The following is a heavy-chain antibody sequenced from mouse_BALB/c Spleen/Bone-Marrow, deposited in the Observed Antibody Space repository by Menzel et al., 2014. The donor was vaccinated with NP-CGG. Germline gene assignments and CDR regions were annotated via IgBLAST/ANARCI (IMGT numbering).Heavy chain of an antibody. V-gene: IGHV1-80*01. Sequence: VKLQESGAELVRPGSSVKISCKASGYAFSSYWMNWVKQRPGQGLEWIGQIYPGDGDTNYNGKFKGKATLTADKSSSTAYMQRSSLTSEDSAVYFCARNSGAMDYWGQGTSVTVSS. CDR1: GYAFSSYW. CDR2: IYPGDGDT. D-gene: IGHD3-1*01. J-gene: IGHJ4*01. CDR3: ARNSGAMDY.